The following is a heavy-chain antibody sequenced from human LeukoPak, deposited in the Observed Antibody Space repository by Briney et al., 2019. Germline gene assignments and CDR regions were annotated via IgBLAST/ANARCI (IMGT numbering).Heavy chain of an antibody. J-gene: IGHJ4*02. CDR2: INHSGSS. D-gene: IGHD3-9*01. Sequence: PSETLSLTCAVYGGSFSGYYWSWIRQPPGKGLEWIGEINHSGSSNYNPSLKSRVTISVDTSKNQFSLKLSSVTAADTAVYYCARVFGRYDILTGRRKYYSDYWGQGTLVTVSS. CDR3: ARVFGRYDILTGRRKYYSDY. CDR1: GGSFSGYY. V-gene: IGHV4-34*01.